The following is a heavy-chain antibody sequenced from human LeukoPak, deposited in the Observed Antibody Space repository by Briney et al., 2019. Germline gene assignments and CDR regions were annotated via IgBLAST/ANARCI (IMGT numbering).Heavy chain of an antibody. CDR3: ARENGDSPPRYYYDSSGYYRFDY. D-gene: IGHD3-22*01. CDR1: DVSISSSY. Sequence: SETLSLTCSVSDVSISSSYWSWIRQPPGKGLEWIGYIYYSGSTHYNPSLKSRLTISVDKAKNQFSLKLSSVTAADTAVYYCARENGDSPPRYYYDSSGYYRFDYWGQGTLVTVSS. J-gene: IGHJ4*02. V-gene: IGHV4-59*12. CDR2: IYYSGST.